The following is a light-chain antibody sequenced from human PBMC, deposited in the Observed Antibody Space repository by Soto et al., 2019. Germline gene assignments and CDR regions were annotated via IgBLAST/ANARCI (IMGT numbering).Light chain of an antibody. V-gene: IGKV3-20*01. CDR3: QQYGSSPFT. CDR2: GAS. Sequence: EMVLTQSPGTLALSPGERATLSCRASQSVNNNYLTWYQQKRVQAPRLLIHGASSRATGIPDRFSGSGSGTDFTLTISRLEPEDFAVYYCQQYGSSPFTFGPATKVGIK. J-gene: IGKJ3*01. CDR1: QSVNNNY.